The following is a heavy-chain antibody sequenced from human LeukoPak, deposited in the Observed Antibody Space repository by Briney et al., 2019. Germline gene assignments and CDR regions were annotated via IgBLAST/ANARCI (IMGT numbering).Heavy chain of an antibody. V-gene: IGHV1-69*13. CDR2: IIPIFGTA. J-gene: IGHJ4*02. D-gene: IGHD6-13*01. Sequence: ASVKVSCKASGGTFSSYAISWVRQAPGQGHEWMGGIIPIFGTANYAQKFQGRVTITADESTSTAYMELSSLRSEDTAVYYCARDRQHEDYYFDYWGQGTLVTVSS. CDR3: ARDRQHEDYYFDY. CDR1: GGTFSSYA.